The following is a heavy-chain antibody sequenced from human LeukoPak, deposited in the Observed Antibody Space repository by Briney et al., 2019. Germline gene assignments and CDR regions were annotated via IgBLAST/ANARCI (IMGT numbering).Heavy chain of an antibody. Sequence: SETLSLTCTVSRGSISSSSYYWRWIRQPPGKGLEGIGSIYYSGSTHYNPSLKTRDTISVDTPKNQFSLKLSSVPAVDTAVYYCARAYYYDSSGYRSHDAFDFWGQGTMVTVSS. CDR2: IYYSGST. CDR3: ARAYYYDSSGYRSHDAFDF. D-gene: IGHD3-22*01. J-gene: IGHJ3*01. CDR1: RGSISSSSYY. V-gene: IGHV4-39*01.